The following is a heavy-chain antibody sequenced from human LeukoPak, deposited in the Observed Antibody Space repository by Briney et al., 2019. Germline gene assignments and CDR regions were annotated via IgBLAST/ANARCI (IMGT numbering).Heavy chain of an antibody. CDR3: AKRKGGLRDPDY. J-gene: IGHJ4*02. Sequence: GGSLRLSCAASGFTVSSNYMSWVRQAPGKGLEWVSVIYSGGSTYYADSVKGRFTIYRDNSKNTLYLQMNSLRAEDTAVYYCAKRKGGLRDPDYWGQGTLVTVSS. CDR2: IYSGGST. D-gene: IGHD3-16*01. CDR1: GFTVSSNY. V-gene: IGHV3-53*01.